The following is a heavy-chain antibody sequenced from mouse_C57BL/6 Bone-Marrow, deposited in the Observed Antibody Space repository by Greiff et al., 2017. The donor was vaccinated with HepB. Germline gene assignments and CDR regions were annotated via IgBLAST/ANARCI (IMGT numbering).Heavy chain of an antibody. J-gene: IGHJ4*01. CDR1: GYTFTSYW. V-gene: IGHV1-64*01. CDR3: ARTGAYYRMDY. CDR2: IHPNSGST. Sequence: QLQQPGAELVKPGASVKLSCKASGYTFTSYWMHWVKQRPGQGLEWIGMIHPNSGSTNYNEKFKSKATLTVDKSSSTAYMQLSSLTSEDSAVYYCARTGAYYRMDYWGQGTSVTVSS. D-gene: IGHD2-14*01.